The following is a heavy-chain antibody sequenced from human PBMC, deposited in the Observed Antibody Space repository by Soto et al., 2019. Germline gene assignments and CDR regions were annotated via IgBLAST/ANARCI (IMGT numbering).Heavy chain of an antibody. Sequence: RESLKISCKCSGYSFTIYWIIWVLQMPVKGLEWMGRIDPSDSYTNYSPSFQGHVTISADKSISTAYLQWSSLKASDTAMYYCARQESYYYDSSGYHGPIWGQGTMVTVSS. CDR2: IDPSDSYT. CDR1: GYSFTIYW. D-gene: IGHD3-22*01. J-gene: IGHJ3*02. CDR3: ARQESYYYDSSGYHGPI. V-gene: IGHV5-10-1*01.